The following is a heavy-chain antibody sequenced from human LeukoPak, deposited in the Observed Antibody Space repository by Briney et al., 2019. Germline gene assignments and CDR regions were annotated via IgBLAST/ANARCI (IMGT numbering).Heavy chain of an antibody. CDR1: GYTFTSYA. D-gene: IGHD6-19*01. CDR2: INTNTGNP. Sequence: ASVKVSCKASGYTFTSYAMNWVRQAPGQGLEWMGWINTNTGNPTYAQGFTGRFVFSLDTSVSTAYLQISSLKAEDTAVYYCARVPSQNRGWYGESYYFDYWGQGTLVTVSS. V-gene: IGHV7-4-1*02. J-gene: IGHJ4*02. CDR3: ARVPSQNRGWYGESYYFDY.